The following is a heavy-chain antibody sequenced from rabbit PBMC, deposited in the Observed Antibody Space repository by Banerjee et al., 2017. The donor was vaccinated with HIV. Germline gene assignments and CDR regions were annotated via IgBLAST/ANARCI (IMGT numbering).Heavy chain of an antibody. V-gene: IGHV1S45*01. CDR1: GFSFSSSYY. Sequence: QEQLEESGGDLVKPEGSLTLTCTASGFSFSSSYYMCWVRQAPGKGLEWIGCIGAGSSGNTYYASWAKGRFTISKTSSTTVTLQMTSLTAADTATYFCARENYGDYGDGYLNLWGPGTLVTVS. D-gene: IGHD2-1*01. CDR2: IGAGSSGNT. J-gene: IGHJ4*01. CDR3: ARENYGDYGDGYLNL.